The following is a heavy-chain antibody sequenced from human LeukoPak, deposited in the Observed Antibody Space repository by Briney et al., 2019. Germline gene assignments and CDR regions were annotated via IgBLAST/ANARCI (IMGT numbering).Heavy chain of an antibody. V-gene: IGHV4-39*07. CDR3: ARLRLPDAFDI. CDR1: GGSTSSSSYY. CDR2: IYYSGST. Sequence: SETLSLTCTVSGGSTSSSSYYWGWIRQPPGKGLEWIGSIYYSGSTYYNPSLKSRVTTSVDTSKNQFSLKLSSVTAADTAVYYCARLRLPDAFDIWGQGTMVTVSS. J-gene: IGHJ3*02. D-gene: IGHD2-21*02.